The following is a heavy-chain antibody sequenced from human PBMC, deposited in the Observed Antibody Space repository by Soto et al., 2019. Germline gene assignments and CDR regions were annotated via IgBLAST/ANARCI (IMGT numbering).Heavy chain of an antibody. CDR1: GFTFSSYG. CDR2: ISYDGSNK. J-gene: IGHJ6*02. Sequence: GGSLRLSCAASGFTFSSYGMHWVRQAPGKGLEWVAVISYDGSNKYYADSAKGRFTISRDNSKNTLYLQMNSLRAEDTAVYYCAKNEGNQPGYYYYYGMDVWGQGTTVTVSS. V-gene: IGHV3-30*18. CDR3: AKNEGNQPGYYYYYGMDV.